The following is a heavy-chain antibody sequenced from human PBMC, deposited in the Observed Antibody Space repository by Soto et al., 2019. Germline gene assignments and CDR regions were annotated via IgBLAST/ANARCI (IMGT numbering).Heavy chain of an antibody. CDR1: GGTFRSYA. D-gene: IGHD2-2*01. V-gene: IGHV1-69*06. CDR3: ARKYCILTSCRSYYGMDV. J-gene: IGHJ6*02. CDR2: IIPIFGTA. Sequence: QVQLVQSGAEVKKPGSSVKVSCKASGGTFRSYAIRWVRQAPGQGLEWMGGIIPIFGTANYAQKFQGRVTITSDKSRRPAYMELSSLRYEDTAVYYFARKYCILTSCRSYYGMDVWGQGTTVPVS.